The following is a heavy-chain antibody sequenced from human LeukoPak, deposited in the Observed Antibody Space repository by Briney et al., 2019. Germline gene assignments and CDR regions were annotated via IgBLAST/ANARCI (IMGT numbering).Heavy chain of an antibody. Sequence: PGGSLKLSCAASGFTFSGSAMHWVRQASGKGLEWVGRIRSKANGYATAYAASVKGRFTISRDDSKNTAYLQMNSLKTEDTAVYYCTRHVMGVGATDYFDYWGQGTLVTVSS. CDR2: IRSKANGYAT. CDR3: TRHVMGVGATDYFDY. J-gene: IGHJ4*02. CDR1: GFTFSGSA. D-gene: IGHD1-26*01. V-gene: IGHV3-73*01.